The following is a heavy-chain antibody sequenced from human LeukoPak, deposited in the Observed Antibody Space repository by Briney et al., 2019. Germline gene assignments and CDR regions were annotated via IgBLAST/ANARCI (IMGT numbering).Heavy chain of an antibody. CDR2: ISSSGGST. CDR1: GFTFSSYA. CDR3: AKYCTSTSCRTEGNYCGMDV. Sequence: PGGSLRLSCAASGFTFSSYAMSWVRQAPGKGLEWVSAISSSGGSTYYADSVKGRFTISRDNSKNTLYLHMNSLRAEDTAVYYCAKYCTSTSCRTEGNYCGMDVWGQGTTVTVSS. J-gene: IGHJ6*02. D-gene: IGHD2-2*01. V-gene: IGHV3-23*01.